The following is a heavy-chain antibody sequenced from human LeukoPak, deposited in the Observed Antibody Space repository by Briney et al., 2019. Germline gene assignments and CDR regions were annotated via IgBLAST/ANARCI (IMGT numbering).Heavy chain of an antibody. CDR3: ARDRPDYYGSGSYYRVVYFDY. J-gene: IGHJ4*02. V-gene: IGHV4-59*12. CDR2: IYYSGST. D-gene: IGHD3-10*01. Sequence: PSETLSLTCTVSGGSISSYYWSWIRQPPGKGLEWIGYIYYSGSTNYNPSLKSRVTMSVDTSKNQFSLKLSSVTAADTAVYYCARDRPDYYGSGSYYRVVYFDYWGQGTLVAVSS. CDR1: GGSISSYY.